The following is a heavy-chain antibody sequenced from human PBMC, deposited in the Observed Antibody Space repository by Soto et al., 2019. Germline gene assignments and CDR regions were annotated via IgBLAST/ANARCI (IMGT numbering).Heavy chain of an antibody. D-gene: IGHD3-10*01. CDR3: ARDGSWSYYPGSDFDY. V-gene: IGHV1-2*04. CDR1: GYTFTGYY. J-gene: IGHJ4*02. Sequence: QVQLVQSGAEVKKPGASVKVSCKSSGYTFTGYYMHWVRQAPGQGLEWLGWINPNSGGTNYAQKFQGWVTMTRDTSISTAYMELSRLRSDDTAVYYCARDGSWSYYPGSDFDYWGQGTLVTVSS. CDR2: INPNSGGT.